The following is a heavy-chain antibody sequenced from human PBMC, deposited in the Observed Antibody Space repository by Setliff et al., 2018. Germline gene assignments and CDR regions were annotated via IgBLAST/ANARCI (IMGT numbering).Heavy chain of an antibody. V-gene: IGHV4-61*09. CDR3: ARGPGAATGEGFDI. J-gene: IGHJ3*02. CDR2: IYTSWST. Sequence: SETLSLTCTVSDDSISSRHYYWSWIRQPAGKGLEWLGQIYTSWSTNYNPSLKVRATLSIDESKKQFSLKLTSVTAADTAVYYCARGPGAATGEGFDIWGQGTMVTVSS. D-gene: IGHD7-27*01. CDR1: DDSISSRHYY.